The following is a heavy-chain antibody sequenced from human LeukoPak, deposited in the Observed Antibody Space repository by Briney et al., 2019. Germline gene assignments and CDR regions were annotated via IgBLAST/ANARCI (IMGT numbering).Heavy chain of an antibody. CDR3: ARTPRDYYYDSSGYRGTYYFDY. J-gene: IGHJ4*02. D-gene: IGHD3-22*01. CDR2: IYYSGST. Sequence: SETLSLTCTVSGGSISSYYWSWIRQPPGKGLEWIGYIYYSGSTNYNPSLKSRVTISVDTSKNQFSLRLSSVTAADTAVYYCARTPRDYYYDSSGYRGTYYFDYWGQGTLVTVSS. V-gene: IGHV4-59*08. CDR1: GGSISSYY.